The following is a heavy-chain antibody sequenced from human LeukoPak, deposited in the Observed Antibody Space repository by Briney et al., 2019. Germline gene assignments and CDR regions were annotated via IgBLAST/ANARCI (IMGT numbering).Heavy chain of an antibody. CDR2: ISGSGGST. Sequence: GGSLRLSCAASGFTFSSYAMSWVRQAPGKGLEWVSAISGSGGSTYYADSVKGRFTISRDNSKNTLYLQMNSLRAEDTAVYYCAKVLAGTFYYYGMDVWGQGTTVTVSS. V-gene: IGHV3-23*01. D-gene: IGHD6-13*01. CDR3: AKVLAGTFYYYGMDV. J-gene: IGHJ6*02. CDR1: GFTFSSYA.